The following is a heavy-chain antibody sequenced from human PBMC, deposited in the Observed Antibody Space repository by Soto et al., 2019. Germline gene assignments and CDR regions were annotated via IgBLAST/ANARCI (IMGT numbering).Heavy chain of an antibody. J-gene: IGHJ4*02. Sequence: QVQLVQSGAEVKKPGSSVKVSCKAPGGTFSSYRINWVRQAPGQGLEWVGGIVPIYRTADYAQKFQGRVTITADESARTAYLELRSLKSQDTAVYYCARDSGAKLSSSWGQGTPVTVSS. V-gene: IGHV1-69*01. CDR1: GGTFSSYR. CDR3: ARDSGAKLSSS. D-gene: IGHD6-13*01. CDR2: IVPIYRTA.